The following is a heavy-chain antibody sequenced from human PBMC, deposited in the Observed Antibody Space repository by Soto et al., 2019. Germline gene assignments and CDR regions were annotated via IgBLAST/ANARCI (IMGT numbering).Heavy chain of an antibody. CDR1: GFPFNTYA. Sequence: AGGSLRLSCAASGFPFNTYAMSWVRQAPGKGPEWVSAISESGDNAFYADSVQGRFTISRDNSYNILYLQMNSLRAEDTALYFCEKGGYIYGLDPWGQGTLVTVSS. J-gene: IGHJ5*02. D-gene: IGHD5-18*01. CDR3: EKGGYIYGLDP. CDR2: ISESGDNA. V-gene: IGHV3-23*01.